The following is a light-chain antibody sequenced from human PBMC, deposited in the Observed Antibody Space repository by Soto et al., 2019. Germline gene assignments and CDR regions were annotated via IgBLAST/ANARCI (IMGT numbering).Light chain of an antibody. CDR1: QSVSSSY. CDR3: QQYGSSSWT. Sequence: EIVLTQSPGTLSLSPGERATLSCRASQSVSSSYLAWYQQKPGQAPRLLIYGASSRATGIPDRFSGSGSGTDFTLTISRPEPEDFAVYYCQQYGSSSWTFGQGTKV. V-gene: IGKV3-20*01. J-gene: IGKJ1*01. CDR2: GAS.